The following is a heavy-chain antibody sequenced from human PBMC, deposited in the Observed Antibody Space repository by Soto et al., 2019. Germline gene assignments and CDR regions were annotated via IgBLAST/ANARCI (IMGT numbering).Heavy chain of an antibody. J-gene: IGHJ6*02. D-gene: IGHD2-15*01. Sequence: GGSLRLSCTASGFTFGDYAMSWVRQAPGKGLEWVGFIRSKAYGGTTEYAASVKGRFTISRDDSKSIAYLQMNSLKTEDTAVYYCTGAPPGYCSGGSCLPRGGHYYGMDVWGQGTTVTVSS. V-gene: IGHV3-49*04. CDR1: GFTFGDYA. CDR2: IRSKAYGGTT. CDR3: TGAPPGYCSGGSCLPRGGHYYGMDV.